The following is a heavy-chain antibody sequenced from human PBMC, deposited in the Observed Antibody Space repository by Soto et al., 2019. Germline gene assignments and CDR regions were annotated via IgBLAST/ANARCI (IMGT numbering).Heavy chain of an antibody. D-gene: IGHD2-15*01. Sequence: QVQLQESGPGLVKPSETLSLTCTVSGGSISSYYWSWIRQPPGKGLEWIGYIYYSGTTNYNPPLKSRVTMSVDKTKSRLSLKLISVTASDTAVYYCARDKGARGGEFDVWGQGTPVTVSS. V-gene: IGHV4-59*01. CDR3: ARDKGARGGEFDV. CDR2: IYYSGTT. CDR1: GGSISSYY. J-gene: IGHJ3*01.